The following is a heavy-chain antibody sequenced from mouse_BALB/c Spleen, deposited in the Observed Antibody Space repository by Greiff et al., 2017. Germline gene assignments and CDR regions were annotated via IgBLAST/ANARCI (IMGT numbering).Heavy chain of an antibody. J-gene: IGHJ4*01. D-gene: IGHD1-1*01. V-gene: IGHV3-6*02. Sequence: VQLKESGPGLVKPSQSLSLTCSVTGYSITSGYYWNWIRQFPGNKLEWMGYISYDGSNNYNPSLKNRISITRDTSKNQFFLKLNSVTTEDTATYYCARVTTVVRAMDYWGQGTSVTVSS. CDR1: GYSITSGYY. CDR3: ARVTTVVRAMDY. CDR2: ISYDGSN.